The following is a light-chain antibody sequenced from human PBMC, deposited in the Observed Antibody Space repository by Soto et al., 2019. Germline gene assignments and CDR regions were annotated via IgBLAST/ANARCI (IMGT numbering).Light chain of an antibody. CDR1: QSVNSNY. CDR2: DTS. CDR3: QQYGISQYT. V-gene: IGKV3-20*01. J-gene: IGKJ3*01. Sequence: EIVLMQSPGTLSLSPGEGATLSCRASQSVNSNYLAWYQQKPGQAPTVLIFDTSRRATGVPDRFSGSGSGTDFTLTIRRLEPDDFAVYYCQQYGISQYTFGPGTKVNSK.